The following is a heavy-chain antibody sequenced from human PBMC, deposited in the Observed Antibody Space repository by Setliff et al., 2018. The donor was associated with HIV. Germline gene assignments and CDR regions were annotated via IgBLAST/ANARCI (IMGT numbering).Heavy chain of an antibody. CDR1: GGSISSYY. V-gene: IGHV4-4*07. CDR2: IHTTGST. D-gene: IGHD6-19*01. Sequence: NPSETLSLTCTVSGGSISSYYWSWIRLPAGKGLEWIGQIHTTGSTNYNPSLKSRVTISMDTSKNQFSLNLNSVTATDTAVYYCAKRTFGSGRLDPWGQGTLVTVSS. J-gene: IGHJ5*02. CDR3: AKRTFGSGRLDP.